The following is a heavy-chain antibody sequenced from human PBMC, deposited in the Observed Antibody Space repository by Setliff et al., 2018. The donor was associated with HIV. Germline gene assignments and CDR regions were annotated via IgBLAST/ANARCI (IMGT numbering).Heavy chain of an antibody. V-gene: IGHV4-39*01. Sequence: SETLSLTCTVSGGSISSSSYYWGWIRQPPGKGLEWIGSIYYSGSTYYNPSLKSRVTISVDTSKNQFSLRLSPVTAADTAVYYCARQGGYSGYGFYYYYYYMDVWGKGTTVTVSS. D-gene: IGHD5-12*01. CDR1: GGSISSSSYY. CDR2: IYYSGST. CDR3: ARQGGYSGYGFYYYYYYMDV. J-gene: IGHJ6*03.